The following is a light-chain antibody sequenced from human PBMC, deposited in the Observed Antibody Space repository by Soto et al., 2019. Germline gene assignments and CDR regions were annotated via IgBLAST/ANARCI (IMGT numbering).Light chain of an antibody. CDR3: QQYGSSPQWT. Sequence: IVLTQSPGTLSLSPGERATLSCRASQSVSSSYLAWYQQKPGQAPRLLIYGASRRATGIPDRFSGSGYGSDFTLTISRLEPEDFAVYYCQQYGSSPQWTFGQGTKVDIK. J-gene: IGKJ1*01. V-gene: IGKV3-20*01. CDR1: QSVSSSY. CDR2: GAS.